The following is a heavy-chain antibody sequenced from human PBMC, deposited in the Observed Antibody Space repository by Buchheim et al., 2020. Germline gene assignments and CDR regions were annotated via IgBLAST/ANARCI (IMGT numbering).Heavy chain of an antibody. CDR2: IWYDGSNK. D-gene: IGHD6-19*01. J-gene: IGHJ6*02. CDR3: AGGGWGSGWYEVYYYYGMDV. V-gene: IGHV3-33*03. CDR1: GFTFSSYG. Sequence: QVQLVESGGGVVQPGRSLRLSCAASGFTFSSYGMHWVRQAPGKGLEWVAVIWYDGSNKYFADSVKGRFTISRDNSKNTLYLKIKSLRAEDTAVYYCAGGGWGSGWYEVYYYYGMDVWGQGTT.